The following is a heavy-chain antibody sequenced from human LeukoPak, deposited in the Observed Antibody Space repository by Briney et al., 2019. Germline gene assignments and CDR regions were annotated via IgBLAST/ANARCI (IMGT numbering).Heavy chain of an antibody. CDR1: GFTFSSYG. V-gene: IGHV3-30*02. CDR3: ARGGYYNILTGFRGRFLGFDY. Sequence: GALRLSCAASGFTFSSYGMKWVRQAPGKGVEWVAFIRYDGSNKYCADSVKGRFTISRDNSKNTLFLQMNSLRAEDTAVYYCARGGYYNILTGFRGRFLGFDYWGQGTLVTVSS. J-gene: IGHJ4*02. CDR2: IRYDGSNK. D-gene: IGHD3-9*01.